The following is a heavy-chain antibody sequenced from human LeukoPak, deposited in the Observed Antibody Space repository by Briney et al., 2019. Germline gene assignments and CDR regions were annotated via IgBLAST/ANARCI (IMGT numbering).Heavy chain of an antibody. Sequence: GGSLRLSCAASGFTFSNYWMNWVRQAPGKGLEGVGRIKSKTDGETTDYTAPVKGRFTISRDDSKNTLYLHMNSLDTEDTAVYYCTTGFYGSGSYPFQHWGQGTLVTVSS. CDR1: GFTFSNYW. CDR3: TTGFYGSGSYPFQH. J-gene: IGHJ1*01. V-gene: IGHV3-15*01. D-gene: IGHD3-10*01. CDR2: IKSKTDGETT.